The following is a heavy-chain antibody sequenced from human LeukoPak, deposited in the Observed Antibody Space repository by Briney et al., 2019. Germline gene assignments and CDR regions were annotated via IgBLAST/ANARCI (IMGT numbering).Heavy chain of an antibody. CDR3: AELGITMIGGV. CDR2: ISSSSSTI. J-gene: IGHJ6*04. D-gene: IGHD3-10*02. CDR1: GFTFSGYS. V-gene: IGHV3-48*04. Sequence: GGSLRLSCAASGFTFSGYSMNWVRQAPGEGLEWVSYISSSSSTIYYADSVKGRFTISRDNAKNSLYLQMNSLRAEDTAVYYCAELGITMIGGVWGKGTTVTISS.